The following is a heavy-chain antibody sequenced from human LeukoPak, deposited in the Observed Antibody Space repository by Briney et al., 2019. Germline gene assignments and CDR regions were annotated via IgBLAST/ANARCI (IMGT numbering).Heavy chain of an antibody. V-gene: IGHV3-74*01. J-gene: IGHJ4*02. Sequence: GGSLRLSCAASGFTFSTYWMHWVRQAPGKGLVWVSHINSDVRSTSYADSVKGRFTISRDNARNTLYLQMNSLRAEDTAVYFCAREGGSFLRYFDSWGQGTLVTVSS. CDR1: GFTFSTYW. D-gene: IGHD1-26*01. CDR2: INSDVRST. CDR3: AREGGSFLRYFDS.